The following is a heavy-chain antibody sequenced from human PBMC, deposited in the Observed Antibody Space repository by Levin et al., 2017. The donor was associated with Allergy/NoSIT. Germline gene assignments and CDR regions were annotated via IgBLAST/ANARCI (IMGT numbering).Heavy chain of an antibody. CDR3: ARGPRGADY. Sequence: SETLSLTCTVSGGSINNNYWSWIRQPPGKGLEWIGYIHYSGSTNYNPSLKSRVTISVDTSKNQFSLKLSSVTAADTAVYYCARGPRGADYWGQGTLVTVSS. CDR1: GGSINNNY. V-gene: IGHV4-59*01. CDR2: IHYSGST. D-gene: IGHD3-16*01. J-gene: IGHJ4*02.